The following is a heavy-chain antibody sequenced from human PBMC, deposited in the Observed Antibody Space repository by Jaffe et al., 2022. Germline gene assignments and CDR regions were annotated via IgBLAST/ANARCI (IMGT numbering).Heavy chain of an antibody. CDR2: IYTSGST. CDR3: ARAVGGSSGGSCYYMDV. Sequence: QVQLQESGPGLVKPSQTLSLTCTVSGGSISSGSYYWSWIRQPAGKGLEWIGRIYTSGSTNYNPSLKSRVTISVDTSKNQFSLKLSSVTAADTAVYYCARAVGGSSGGSCYYMDVWGKGTTVTVSS. J-gene: IGHJ6*03. D-gene: IGHD2-15*01. CDR1: GGSISSGSYY. V-gene: IGHV4-61*02.